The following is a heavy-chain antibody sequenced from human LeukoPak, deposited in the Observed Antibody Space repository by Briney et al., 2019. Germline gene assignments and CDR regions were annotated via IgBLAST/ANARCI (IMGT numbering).Heavy chain of an antibody. V-gene: IGHV3-30-3*01. CDR2: ISYDGSNK. CDR1: GFTFSSYA. Sequence: GGSLRLSCAASGFTFSSYAMPWVRQAPVKGLEWVAVISYDGSNKYYADSVKGRFTISRDNSKNTLYLQMNSLRAEDTAVYYCASEGIVGAKDAAFDIWGQGTMVTVSS. CDR3: ASEGIVGAKDAAFDI. D-gene: IGHD1-26*01. J-gene: IGHJ3*02.